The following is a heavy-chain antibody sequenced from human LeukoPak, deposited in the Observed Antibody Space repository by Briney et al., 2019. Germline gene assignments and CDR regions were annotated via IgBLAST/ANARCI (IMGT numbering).Heavy chain of an antibody. J-gene: IGHJ2*01. CDR3: AALRGYFDL. V-gene: IGHV3-11*03. CDR1: GFTFSDYY. Sequence: GGSLRLSCAASGFTFSDYYMSWIRQAPGKGLEWVSYISSSSNTNYADSVKGRFTNSRDNAKNTLYLQMNSLRAEDTAVYYCAALRGYFDLWGRGTLVTVSS. CDR2: ISSSSNT.